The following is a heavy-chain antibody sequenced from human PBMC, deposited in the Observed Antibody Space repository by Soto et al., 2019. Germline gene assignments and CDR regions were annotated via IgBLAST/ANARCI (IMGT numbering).Heavy chain of an antibody. D-gene: IGHD2-21*02. J-gene: IGHJ3*02. CDR2: IYYSGST. CDR1: GGSISSYY. Sequence: SETLSLTCTVSGGSISSYYWSWIRQPPGKGLEWIGYIYYSGSTNYNPSLKSRVTISVDTSKNQFSLKLSSVTAADTAVYYCARGLKGDDALDIWGQGTMVTDSS. V-gene: IGHV4-59*01. CDR3: ARGLKGDDALDI.